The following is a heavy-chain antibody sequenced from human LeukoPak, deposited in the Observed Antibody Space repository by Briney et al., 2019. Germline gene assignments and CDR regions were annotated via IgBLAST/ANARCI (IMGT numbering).Heavy chain of an antibody. CDR2: IYTSGSV. V-gene: IGHV4-4*07. Sequence: SETLSLACSVSAGSISNYYWSWIRQPAGKGLEWIGCIYTSGSVNYSPSLMSRVTMSVDTSKNQLSLQVRSVTAADTAVYYCVRDRIFGIFDYWGQGALVTVSS. D-gene: IGHD3-3*02. CDR1: AGSISNYY. J-gene: IGHJ4*02. CDR3: VRDRIFGIFDY.